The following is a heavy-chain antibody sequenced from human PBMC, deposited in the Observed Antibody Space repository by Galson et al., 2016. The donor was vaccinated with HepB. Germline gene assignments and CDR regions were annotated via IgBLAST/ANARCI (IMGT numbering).Heavy chain of an antibody. CDR3: SRGRIYDFWSGYYWSSMDV. J-gene: IGHJ6*02. D-gene: IGHD3-3*01. CDR1: GGSISSSSYY. CDR2: IYYSWST. Sequence: SETLSLTCTVSGGSISSSSYYWGWIRQPPGKGLEWIGSIYYSWSTYYNPSLKSRVTISVDTSKNQLSLNLSSVTAADTAVYYCSRGRIYDFWSGYYWSSMDVWGQGTTVTVSS. V-gene: IGHV4-39*01.